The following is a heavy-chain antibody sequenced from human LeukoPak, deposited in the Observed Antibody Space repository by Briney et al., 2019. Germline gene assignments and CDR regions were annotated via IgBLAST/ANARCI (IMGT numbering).Heavy chain of an antibody. CDR3: AREYKSVTSWFDP. Sequence: PAETLSLTCAVYGGSFSGYYWSWIHQPPGKGLEWIGEINHSGSTNTNQSLKRRVTISVATSKNQFSLKLSSVTAADTAVYYCAREYKSVTSWFDPWGQRTLVSASS. V-gene: IGHV4-34*01. J-gene: IGHJ5*02. D-gene: IGHD4-17*01. CDR2: INHSGST. CDR1: GGSFSGYY.